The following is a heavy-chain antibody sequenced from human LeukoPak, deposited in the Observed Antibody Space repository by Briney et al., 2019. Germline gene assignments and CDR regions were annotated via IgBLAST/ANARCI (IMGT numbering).Heavy chain of an antibody. D-gene: IGHD5-24*01. V-gene: IGHV4-34*01. J-gene: IGHJ4*02. CDR3: ARGRRRDGADY. CDR1: GGSFIGYY. Sequence: SETLSLTCAVYGGSFIGYYWSWIRQPPGKGLAWIGEINHSGSTNYNPSLKSRVTISVDTSKNQFSLKLSSVTAADTAVYYCARGRRRDGADYWGQGTLVTVSS. CDR2: INHSGST.